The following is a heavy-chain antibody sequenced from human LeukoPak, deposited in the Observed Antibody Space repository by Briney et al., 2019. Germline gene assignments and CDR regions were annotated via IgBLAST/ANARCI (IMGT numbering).Heavy chain of an antibody. CDR2: IYTSGST. J-gene: IGHJ4*02. D-gene: IGHD3-10*01. CDR1: GGSISSGSYY. V-gene: IGHV4-61*02. Sequence: PSETLSLTYTVSGGSISSGSYYWSWIRQPAGKGLEWIGRIYTSGSTNYNPSLKSRVTISVDTSKNQFSLKLSSVTAADTAVYYCARVMVRGGLGIDYWGQGTPVTVSS. CDR3: ARVMVRGGLGIDY.